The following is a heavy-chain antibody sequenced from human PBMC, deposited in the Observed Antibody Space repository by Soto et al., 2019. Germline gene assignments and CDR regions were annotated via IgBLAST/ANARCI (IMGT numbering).Heavy chain of an antibody. D-gene: IGHD2-21*02. CDR1: GFSLSTSGVG. V-gene: IGHV2-5*02. CDR3: AHRRLHNGDWDPGLYDY. J-gene: IGHJ4*01. CDR2: IYWDDDK. Sequence: QIALKESGPTRVRPTQTLTLTCTFSGFSLSTSGVGVGWIRQPPGKALECLALIYWDDDKRYSPSLKNRLTITKNTSKNEVVLTMTNMDPVDTATYYCAHRRLHNGDWDPGLYDYWRQGTQITVS.